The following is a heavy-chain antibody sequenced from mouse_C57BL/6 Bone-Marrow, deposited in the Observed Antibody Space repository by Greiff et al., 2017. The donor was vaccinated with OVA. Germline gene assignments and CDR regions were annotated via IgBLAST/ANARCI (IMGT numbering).Heavy chain of an antibody. V-gene: IGHV1-55*01. CDR1: GYTFTSYW. Sequence: VQLQQSGAELVKPGASVKMSCKASGYTFTSYWITWVKQRPGQGLEWIGDIYPGSGSTNYNEKFKSKATLTVDTSSSTAYMQLSSLTSEDSAVYYCARGRDYRYAMDYWGQGTSVTVSS. J-gene: IGHJ4*01. D-gene: IGHD2-4*01. CDR2: IYPGSGST. CDR3: ARGRDYRYAMDY.